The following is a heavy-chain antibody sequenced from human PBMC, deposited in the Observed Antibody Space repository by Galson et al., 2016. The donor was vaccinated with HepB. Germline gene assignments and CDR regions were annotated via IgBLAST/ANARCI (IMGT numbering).Heavy chain of an antibody. CDR1: GGSISDNSW. CDR2: IYQTGTA. J-gene: IGHJ4*02. CDR3: TRGTLGTTASMAFDY. V-gene: IGHV4-4*02. Sequence: ETLSLTCAVSGGSISDNSWWTWVRQSPGKELEWFGEIYQTGTAHYNPSFTSRATISVDKSKNQISLRPNSVTAADTAVYYCTRGTLGTTASMAFDYWGQGTLVSVSS. D-gene: IGHD1-26*01.